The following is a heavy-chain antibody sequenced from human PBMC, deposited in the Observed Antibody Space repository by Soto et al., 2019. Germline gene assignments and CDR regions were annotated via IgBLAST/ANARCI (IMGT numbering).Heavy chain of an antibody. CDR2: VFYGGT. D-gene: IGHD3-16*01. CDR3: ASYRGALYFES. CDR1: GRSMSSNY. J-gene: IGHJ4*02. V-gene: IGHV4-59*01. Sequence: KAPETLSLTCSVSGRSMSSNYWSWIRQSPDKGLEWLGYVFYGGTDYNPSLGGRVSMSVETSKSQFSLKLTSVTVADTAVYYCASYRGALYFESWGPGILVTVSS.